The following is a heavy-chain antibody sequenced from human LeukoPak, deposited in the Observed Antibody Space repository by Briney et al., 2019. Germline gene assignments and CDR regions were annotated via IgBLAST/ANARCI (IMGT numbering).Heavy chain of an antibody. V-gene: IGHV3-23*01. J-gene: IGHJ4*02. CDR2: MSASSGDTT. Sequence: GGSLRLSCAASGFTFTNYAMTLVRQAPGKGLEWVSDMSASSGDTTYYADSVKGRFTISRDNSKNTLYLQMNSLRAEDTAIYYCAKATRDIVVIPAAIDYWGQGTLVTVSS. CDR3: AKATRDIVVIPAAIDY. CDR1: GFTFTNYA. D-gene: IGHD2-2*02.